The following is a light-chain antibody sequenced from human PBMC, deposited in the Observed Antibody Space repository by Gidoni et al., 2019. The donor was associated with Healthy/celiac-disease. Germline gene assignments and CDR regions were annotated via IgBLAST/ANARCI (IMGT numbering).Light chain of an antibody. CDR2: DAS. CDR1: QDISNY. CDR3: QQYDNLPLT. V-gene: IGKV1-33*01. J-gene: IGKJ4*01. Sequence: DIQMTKSPSSLSASVGDRVTITCQASQDISNYLNWYQQKPGKAPKLLIYDASNLETGVPSRFSGSGSGPDFTFTSSSLQPEDIATYYCQQYDNLPLTFGGGTKVEIK.